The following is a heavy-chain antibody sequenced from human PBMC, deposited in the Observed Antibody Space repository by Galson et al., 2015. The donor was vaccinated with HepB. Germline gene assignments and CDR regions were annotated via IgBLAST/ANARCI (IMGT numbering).Heavy chain of an antibody. CDR3: ARQSSGNSFDY. V-gene: IGHV3-48*02. CDR1: GFTFSSYT. D-gene: IGHD1-26*01. Sequence: SLRLSCAASGFTFSSYTMNWVRQAPGKGLEWVSSISGSYTIYYADSVKGRFTISRDNAKNSLYLQMNSLRDEDTAVYYCARQSSGNSFDYWGRGTLVTVSS. J-gene: IGHJ4*02. CDR2: ISGSYTI.